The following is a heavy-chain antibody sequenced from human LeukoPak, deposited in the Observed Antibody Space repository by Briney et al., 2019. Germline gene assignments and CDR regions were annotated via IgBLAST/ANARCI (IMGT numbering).Heavy chain of an antibody. CDR3: ASRPAGSTWYGVFDY. J-gene: IGHJ4*02. CDR1: GGPIDRHY. Sequence: KTSETLSLTCTVSGGPIDRHYWSWIRQPPGKGLEWIGYVFYPGSTNYNPSPKSRVTMSLDTSRDQFSLRLTSVTAADTAIYYCASRPAGSTWYGVFDYWSQGTLVTVSS. CDR2: VFYPGST. D-gene: IGHD6-13*01. V-gene: IGHV4-59*11.